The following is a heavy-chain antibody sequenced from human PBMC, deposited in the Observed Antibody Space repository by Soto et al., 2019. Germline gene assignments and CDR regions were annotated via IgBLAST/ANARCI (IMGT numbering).Heavy chain of an antibody. CDR2: IRSKANSYAT. V-gene: IGHV3-73*01. CDR3: TRHRPEYYYDSSGYYGDAFDI. J-gene: IGHJ3*02. D-gene: IGHD3-22*01. Sequence: GGSLRLSCAASGFTFSGSAMHWVRQASGKGLEWVGRIRSKANSYATAYAASVKGRFTISRDDSKNTAYLQMNSLKTEDTAVYYCTRHRPEYYYDSSGYYGDAFDIWGQGTMVTVSS. CDR1: GFTFSGSA.